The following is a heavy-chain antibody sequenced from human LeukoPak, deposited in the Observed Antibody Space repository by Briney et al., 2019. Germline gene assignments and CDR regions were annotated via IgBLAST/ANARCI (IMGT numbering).Heavy chain of an antibody. V-gene: IGHV3-48*03. J-gene: IGHJ4*02. Sequence: GGSLRLSGAASGFTFSSYEMNWVRQAPGQGLEWVSYISSSGSTIYYADSVKGRFTISRDNAENSLYLQMNSLRAEDTAVYYCARRIRFDYWGQGTLVTVSS. CDR1: GFTFSSYE. CDR3: ARRIRFDY. D-gene: IGHD2/OR15-2a*01. CDR2: ISSSGSTI.